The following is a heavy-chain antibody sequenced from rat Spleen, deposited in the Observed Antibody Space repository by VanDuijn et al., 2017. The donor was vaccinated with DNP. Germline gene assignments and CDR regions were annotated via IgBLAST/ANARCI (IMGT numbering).Heavy chain of an antibody. CDR3: NRNEFGQPGVY. CDR2: IWSGGNT. V-gene: IGHV2S13*01. D-gene: IGHD1-4*01. J-gene: IGHJ2*01. CDR1: GFSLTSYG. Sequence: VQLKESGPGLVEPSQTLSLTCTVSGFSLTSYGVSWVRQPPGKGLEWMGVIWSGGNTDYNSALKNRLSISRDTSESQVFLTVNSLQTEDTGIYYCNRNEFGQPGVYWGQGVMVTVSS.